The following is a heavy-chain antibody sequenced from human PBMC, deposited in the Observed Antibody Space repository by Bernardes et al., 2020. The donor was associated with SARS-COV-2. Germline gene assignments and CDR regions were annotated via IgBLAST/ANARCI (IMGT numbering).Heavy chain of an antibody. V-gene: IGHV3-53*01. CDR3: AREIWSWGSTGYGLYGGLDV. J-gene: IGHJ6*02. D-gene: IGHD3-9*01. CDR1: GFTVNTNY. Sequence: GGSLRLSCTVSGFTVNTNYMNWVRQAPGKGLEWVSVIFSTGVTKYADPVKGRFSISRDISKNTLFLQLNSLRAEDTAGYYCAREIWSWGSTGYGLYGGLDVWGRGTTVIVS. CDR2: IFSTGVT.